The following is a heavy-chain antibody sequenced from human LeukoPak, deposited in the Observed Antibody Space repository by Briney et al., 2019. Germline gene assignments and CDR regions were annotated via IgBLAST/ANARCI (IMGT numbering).Heavy chain of an antibody. CDR3: ARSVNWLSFYYFDY. D-gene: IGHD3-9*01. CDR1: GGPFRGFF. V-gene: IGHV4-34*01. CDR2: ISHSGSS. Sequence: SETLSLTCAVYGGPFRGFFWSWIRQAPGKGLEWIGEISHSGSSNYNPSLKSRITISVDTSKSQFSLRLTSVTAADTAVYYCARSVNWLSFYYFDYWGQGTLVTVSS. J-gene: IGHJ4*02.